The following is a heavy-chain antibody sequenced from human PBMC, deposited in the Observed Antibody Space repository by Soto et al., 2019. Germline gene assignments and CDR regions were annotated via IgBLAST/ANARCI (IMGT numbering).Heavy chain of an antibody. CDR2: ISSSGSTI. CDR1: GFTFSSYE. Sequence: PGGSLRLSCAASGFTFSSYEMNWVRQAPGKGLEWVPYISSSGSTIYYADSVKGRFTISRDNAKNSLYLQMNSLRAEDTPVYYCARDCAPNYYDSSGYSPWGQGTLVTVYS. J-gene: IGHJ5*02. V-gene: IGHV3-48*03. CDR3: ARDCAPNYYDSSGYSP. D-gene: IGHD3-22*01.